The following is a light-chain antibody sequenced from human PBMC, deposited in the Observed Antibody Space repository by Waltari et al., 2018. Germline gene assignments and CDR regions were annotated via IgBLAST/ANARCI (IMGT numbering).Light chain of an antibody. V-gene: IGKV3-20*01. CDR1: LSIRIY. CDR3: QKYESLPAT. CDR2: HAS. J-gene: IGKJ1*01. Sequence: EIVLTQSPGTLYLSPGARATLSCRASLSIRIYLACYQQRPGQAPRLLMYHASSRATGIPDRFSGSGSGTDFSLTISRLDPEDFAVYYCQKYESLPATFGQGTKVEIK.